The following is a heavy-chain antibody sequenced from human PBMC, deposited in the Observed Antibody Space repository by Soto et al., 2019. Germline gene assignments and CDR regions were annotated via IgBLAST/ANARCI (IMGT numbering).Heavy chain of an antibody. J-gene: IGHJ4*02. CDR1: GFTFSNNY. CDR3: VRAPPAIAASGVGG. V-gene: IGHV3-53*01. D-gene: IGHD6-13*01. Sequence: GGSLRLSCAASGFTFSNNYMSWVRQAPGKGLEWVSHIYSGGNTHYADSVKGRFTISRDNSKNILFLQMNSLRAEDTAVYYCVRAPPAIAASGVGGWGQGTLVTVSS. CDR2: IYSGGNT.